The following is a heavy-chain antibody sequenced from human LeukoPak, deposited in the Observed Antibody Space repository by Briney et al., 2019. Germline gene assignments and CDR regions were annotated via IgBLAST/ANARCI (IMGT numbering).Heavy chain of an antibody. J-gene: IGHJ4*02. CDR1: GFTFSRSW. V-gene: IGHV3-66*01. CDR2: IYSGGST. D-gene: IGHD3-16*01. CDR3: ATTVRGAGGTFDF. Sequence: GGSLRLSCAASGFTFSRSWMTWVRQAPGKGLEWVSVIYSGGSTDYADSVKGRFTISRDNSKNTLYLQMNSLSAEDTAVYYCATTVRGAGGTFDFWGQGTLVTVSS.